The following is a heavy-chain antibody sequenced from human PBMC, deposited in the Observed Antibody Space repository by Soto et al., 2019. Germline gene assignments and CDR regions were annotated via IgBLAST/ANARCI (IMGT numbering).Heavy chain of an antibody. Sequence: GGSLRLSCAASGFTFSSYAMSWVRQAPGKGLEWVSAISGSGGSTYYADSVKGRFTISRDNSKNTLYLQMNSLRAEDTAVYYCAKARGGITIFGVVIWFDPWGQGTLVTVSS. V-gene: IGHV3-23*01. D-gene: IGHD3-3*01. CDR2: ISGSGGST. CDR3: AKARGGITIFGVVIWFDP. J-gene: IGHJ5*02. CDR1: GFTFSSYA.